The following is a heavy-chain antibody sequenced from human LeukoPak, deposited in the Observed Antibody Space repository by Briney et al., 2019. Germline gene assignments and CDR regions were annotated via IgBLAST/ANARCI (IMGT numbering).Heavy chain of an antibody. CDR2: INPNSGGT. D-gene: IGHD5-18*01. Sequence: GASVKVSCKASGYTFTGYYMHWVRQAPGQGLEWMGWINPNSGGTNYAQKFQGRVTMTRDTSISTAYMELSRLRSDDTAVYYCARDPDGAMVTKYFDYWGQGTLVTVSS. CDR3: ARDPDGAMVTKYFDY. CDR1: GYTFTGYY. V-gene: IGHV1-2*02. J-gene: IGHJ4*02.